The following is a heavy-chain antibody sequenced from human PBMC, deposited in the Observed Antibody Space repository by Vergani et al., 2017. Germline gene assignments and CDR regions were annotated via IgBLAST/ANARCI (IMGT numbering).Heavy chain of an antibody. CDR3: ARSQGDYWYFDL. Sequence: QVRLEESGPGLVKPSETLSLTCSVSGYSIGGGFYWVWIRQSPGEGLQWLTSIHNRGQTYHYPSLKSRVSVSLDTSKNRFSLNLTSGTATDTAVYYCARSQGDYWYFDLWGPGSLVTVSS. CDR2: IHNRGQT. CDR1: GYSIGGGFY. D-gene: IGHD2-21*01. J-gene: IGHJ2*01. V-gene: IGHV4-38-2*01.